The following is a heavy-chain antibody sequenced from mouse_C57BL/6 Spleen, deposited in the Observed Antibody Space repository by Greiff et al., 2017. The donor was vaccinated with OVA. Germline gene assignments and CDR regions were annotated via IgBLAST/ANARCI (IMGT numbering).Heavy chain of an antibody. CDR2: IYPGDGDT. CDR3: ARDAQATLYYAMDY. V-gene: IGHV1-82*01. Sequence: VKLMESGPELVKPGASVKISCKASGYAFSSSWMNWVKQRPGKGLEWIGRIYPGDGDTNYNGKFKGKATLTADKSSSTAYMQLSSLTSEDSAVYFCARDAQATLYYAMDYWGQGTSVTVSS. J-gene: IGHJ4*01. CDR1: GYAFSSSW. D-gene: IGHD3-2*02.